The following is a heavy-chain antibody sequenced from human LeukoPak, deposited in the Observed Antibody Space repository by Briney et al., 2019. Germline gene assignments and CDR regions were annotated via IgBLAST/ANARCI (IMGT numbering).Heavy chain of an antibody. CDR3: ARDRAITMVRGVIQDY. CDR1: GFTFSSYD. J-gene: IGHJ4*02. Sequence: PGGSLRLSCAASGFTFSSYDMHWVRQATGRGLEWVSGINTAGDTYYPGSVKGRFTISRENAKNSLYLQMNSLRAGDTAVYYCARDRAITMVRGVIQDYWGQGTLVTVSS. V-gene: IGHV3-13*01. CDR2: INTAGDT. D-gene: IGHD3-10*01.